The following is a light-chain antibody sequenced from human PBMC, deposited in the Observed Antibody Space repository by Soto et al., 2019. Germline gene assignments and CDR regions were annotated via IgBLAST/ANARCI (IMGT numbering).Light chain of an antibody. J-gene: IGKJ1*01. Sequence: DIVMTQSPATLSLSPGDSATLSCRASQSVSSNLAWYLQKPGQAPRLLIYGAYTRATGIPATFSGSGSGTEFTLTISSLQSEDFAVYYCQQYNNWPTWTFGQGTKVDIK. V-gene: IGKV3-15*01. CDR1: QSVSSN. CDR2: GAY. CDR3: QQYNNWPTWT.